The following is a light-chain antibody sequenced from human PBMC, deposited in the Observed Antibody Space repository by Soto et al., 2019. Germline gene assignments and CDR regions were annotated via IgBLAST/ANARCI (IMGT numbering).Light chain of an antibody. J-gene: IGLJ1*01. Sequence: QSALTQPASVSGSRGQSITISCTGTSSDVGADNFVSWYQQHPGKLPKLMIFDVSRRPSGVSDRCSGSKCGNAGSLTSSGLQAEDEGDYYCSSYTSSSTHVFGSGTKLTVL. V-gene: IGLV2-14*03. CDR2: DVS. CDR3: SSYTSSSTHV. CDR1: SSDVGADNF.